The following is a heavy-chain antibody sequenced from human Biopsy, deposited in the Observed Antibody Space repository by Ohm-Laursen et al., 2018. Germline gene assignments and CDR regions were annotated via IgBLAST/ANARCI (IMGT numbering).Heavy chain of an antibody. CDR1: GFSLSARGMC. V-gene: IGHV2-70*11. D-gene: IGHD6-13*01. J-gene: IGHJ6*02. CDR3: ARKPILIVSAGLVYRHRRHLQGMDV. Sequence: TQTLTLTCSFSGFSLSARGMCVSWIRQAPGKALEWLARVDWDDYKDYSASLQTKLSISKDTSNDQVVLTVNNVDPADTATYYCARKPILIVSAGLVYRHRRHLQGMDVWGQGIAVTVS. CDR2: VDWDDYK.